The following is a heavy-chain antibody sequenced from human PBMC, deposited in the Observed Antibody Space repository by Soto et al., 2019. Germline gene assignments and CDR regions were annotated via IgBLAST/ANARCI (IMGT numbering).Heavy chain of an antibody. J-gene: IGHJ6*03. D-gene: IGHD2-21*01. CDR3: ARAYCGGDCYSYYYYYYYMDV. CDR1: GGSISSGGYY. V-gene: IGHV4-31*03. Sequence: PSETLSLTCTVSGGSISSGGYYWSWIRQHPGKGLEWIGYIYYSGSTYYNPSLKSRVTTSVDTSKNQFSLKLSSVTAADTAVYYCARAYCGGDCYSYYYYYYYMDVWGKGTTVTVSS. CDR2: IYYSGST.